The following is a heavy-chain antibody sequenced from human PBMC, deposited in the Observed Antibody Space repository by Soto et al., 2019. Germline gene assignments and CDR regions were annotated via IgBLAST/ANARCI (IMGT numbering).Heavy chain of an antibody. CDR1: GAALSSRGYF. J-gene: IGHJ5*02. D-gene: IGHD6-19*01. CDR3: TREQSDDNYFDP. Sequence: SETLSLTCTVSGAALSSRGYFYTWVRQPPGKGLEWLGYICYSGGTNYNTSLKSRVTISLDKSKSQFSLRLISVTAADTAVYYCTREQSDDNYFDPWGQGTLVTVSS. CDR2: ICYSGGT. V-gene: IGHV4-61*08.